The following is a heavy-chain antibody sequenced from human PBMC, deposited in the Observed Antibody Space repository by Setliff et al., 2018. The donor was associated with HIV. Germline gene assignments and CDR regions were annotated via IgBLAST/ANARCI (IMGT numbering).Heavy chain of an antibody. V-gene: IGHV4-39*01. CDR3: ARIWSSYPLYYLDY. Sequence: PSETLSLTCTVSSGSISSTSFYWGWIRQPPGKGLEWIGMIFYSGSTYYNPSLKSRVTISVDPSNNQFSLKLDSVAAADTAVYYCARIWSSYPLYYLDYWGQGTLVTVSS. J-gene: IGHJ4*02. CDR2: IFYSGST. CDR1: SGSISSTSFY. D-gene: IGHD3-3*01.